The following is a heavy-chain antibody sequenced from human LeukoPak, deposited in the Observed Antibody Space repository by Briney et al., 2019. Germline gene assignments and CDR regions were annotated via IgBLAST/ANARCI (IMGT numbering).Heavy chain of an antibody. D-gene: IGHD1-26*01. V-gene: IGHV3-15*01. CDR2: IKRGGST. CDR3: KWERTVYYSLDV. CDR1: GFKFSDAW. Sequence: GGSLRLSCTASGFKFSDAWMTWVRQAPGKGLEWLGRIKRGGSTDYAVPVNNRFTISRDDSKNTIYLQINGLKTEDTAVYYCKWERTVYYSLDVWGQGTTVTVSS. J-gene: IGHJ6*02.